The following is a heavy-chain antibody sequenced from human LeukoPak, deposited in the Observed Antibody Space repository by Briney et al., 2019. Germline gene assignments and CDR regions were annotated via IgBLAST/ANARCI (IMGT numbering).Heavy chain of an antibody. V-gene: IGHV3-48*04. D-gene: IGHD5/OR15-5a*01. J-gene: IGHJ4*02. CDR3: ARGSTNFEY. CDR2: ISSSGRTI. CDR1: GFTFSSYA. Sequence: PGGSLRLSCAASGFTFSSYAMSWVRQAPGKGLEWVSYISSSGRTIPYADSVKGRFTISRDNAKNSLYLQMNSLRAEDTAVYYCARGSTNFEYWGQGTLVTVSS.